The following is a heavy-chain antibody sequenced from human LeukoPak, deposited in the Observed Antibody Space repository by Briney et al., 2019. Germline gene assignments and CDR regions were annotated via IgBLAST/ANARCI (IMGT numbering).Heavy chain of an antibody. CDR1: GGSISSYY. Sequence: SETLSLTCTVSGGSISSYYWSWMRQPPGKGLEWIGYIYYSGSTNYNPSLKSRVTISVDTSKNQFSLKLSSVTAADTAVYYCARVDIVVVVAASYYYMDVWGKGNPVTVSS. J-gene: IGHJ6*03. D-gene: IGHD2-15*01. V-gene: IGHV4-59*01. CDR2: IYYSGST. CDR3: ARVDIVVVVAASYYYMDV.